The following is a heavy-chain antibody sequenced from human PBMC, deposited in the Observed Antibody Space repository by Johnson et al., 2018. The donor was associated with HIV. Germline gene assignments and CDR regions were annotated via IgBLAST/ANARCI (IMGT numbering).Heavy chain of an antibody. J-gene: IGHJ3*02. D-gene: IGHD3-22*01. CDR1: GFTFSSYA. V-gene: IGHV3-30-3*01. CDR3: ARIRVAVITEVGAFDM. Sequence: QMQLVESGGGVVQPGGSLRLSCAASGFTFSSYAMHWVRQAPGKGLEWVAVISYDGSNKYYADSVKGRFTISRDNSKNTLYLQMNSLRAEDTAVYLCARIRVAVITEVGAFDMWGQGTMVTVSS. CDR2: ISYDGSNK.